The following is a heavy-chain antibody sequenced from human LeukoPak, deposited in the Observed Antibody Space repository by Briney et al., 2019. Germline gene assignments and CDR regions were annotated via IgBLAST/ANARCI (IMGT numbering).Heavy chain of an antibody. CDR2: ILNDGGST. CDR1: GLTFNRYW. Sequence: SGGSLRLSCAASGLTFNRYWMHWVRQAPGEGPVWVAHILNDGGSTSYADSVKGRFTISRDNAKNTLSLQMNSLRAEDTAVYYRVGHNYGYDYWGQGTPVTVSS. D-gene: IGHD5-18*01. CDR3: VGHNYGYDY. V-gene: IGHV3-74*01. J-gene: IGHJ4*02.